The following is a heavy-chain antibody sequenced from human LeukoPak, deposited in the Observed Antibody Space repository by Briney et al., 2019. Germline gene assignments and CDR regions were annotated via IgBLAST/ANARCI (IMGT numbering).Heavy chain of an antibody. J-gene: IGHJ6*03. V-gene: IGHV4-59*01. CDR1: GGSISSYN. Sequence: PSETLSLTCIVSGGSISSYNWSWIRQPPGKGLEWVWYINYSGGTNYNPSLKSRVSISVDTSKNQFSLKLSSVTAADTAVYYCARDYGSPKYYYYMDVWGKGTTVTVSS. CDR3: ARDYGSPKYYYYMDV. CDR2: INYSGGT. D-gene: IGHD4-17*01.